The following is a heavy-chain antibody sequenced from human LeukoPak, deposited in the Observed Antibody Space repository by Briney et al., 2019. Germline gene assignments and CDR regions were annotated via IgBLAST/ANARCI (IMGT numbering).Heavy chain of an antibody. CDR1: GFTFSSYS. J-gene: IGHJ6*02. CDR2: ISSSSSYI. D-gene: IGHD5-18*01. V-gene: IGHV3-21*01. CDR3: ARDYVQLWPTTFYYYYYGMDV. Sequence: AGGSLRLSCAASGFTFSSYSMNWVRQAPGKGLEWVSSISSSSSYIYYADSVKAGSTIPRDNAKNSLYLQMNSLRAEDTAVYYCARDYVQLWPTTFYYYYYGMDVWGQGTTVTVSS.